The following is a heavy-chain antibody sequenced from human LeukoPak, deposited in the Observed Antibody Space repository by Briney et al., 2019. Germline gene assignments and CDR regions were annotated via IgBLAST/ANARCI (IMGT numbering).Heavy chain of an antibody. CDR2: ISGNSGRT. Sequence: PGGSLRLSCAASGFTFSSYAMSWVRQAPGKGLEWVSSISGNSGRTYYADSVKGRLSISRDNSNNTLYLQMNSLRAEDAAVYYCAKSTSSWERVDYWGQGTLVTVSS. V-gene: IGHV3-23*01. D-gene: IGHD6-13*01. CDR1: GFTFSSYA. CDR3: AKSTSSWERVDY. J-gene: IGHJ4*02.